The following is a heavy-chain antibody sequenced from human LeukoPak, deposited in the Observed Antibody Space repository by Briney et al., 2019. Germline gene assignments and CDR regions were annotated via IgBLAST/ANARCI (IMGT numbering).Heavy chain of an antibody. CDR2: ISGPSTTI. V-gene: IGHV3-48*01. CDR3: SANFDY. Sequence: GGSLRLSCAASGFTFTTYNMNWVRQAPGKGLEWISYISGPSTTIHYADSVEGRFTVSRDNAKNSLYLQMNSLRAEDTAVYYCSANFDYWGQGTLVTVSS. J-gene: IGHJ4*02. CDR1: GFTFTTYN.